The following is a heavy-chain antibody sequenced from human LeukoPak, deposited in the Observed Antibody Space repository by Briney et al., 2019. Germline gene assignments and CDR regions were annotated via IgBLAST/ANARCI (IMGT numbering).Heavy chain of an antibody. CDR3: ARSIAAAGSGHVITRLFDY. CDR1: GGSISSYY. J-gene: IGHJ4*02. Sequence: PSETLSLTCTVSGGSISSYYWSWIRQPPGKGLEWIGYIYTSGSTNYNPSLKSRVTISVDTSKNQFSLKLSSVTAADTAVYYCARSIAAAGSGHVITRLFDYWGQGTLVTVSS. V-gene: IGHV4-4*09. D-gene: IGHD6-13*01. CDR2: IYTSGST.